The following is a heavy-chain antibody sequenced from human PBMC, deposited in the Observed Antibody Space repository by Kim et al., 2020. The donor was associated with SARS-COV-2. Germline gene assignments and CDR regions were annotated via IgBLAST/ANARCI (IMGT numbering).Heavy chain of an antibody. CDR2: IYYSGST. V-gene: IGHV4-39*02. CDR1: GGSISSSSYY. Sequence: SQTLSLTCTVSGGSISSSSYYWGWIRQPPGKGLEWIGSIYYSGSTYYNPSLKSRVTISVDTSKNQFSLKLSSVTAADTAVYYCARDIRGALRGIVVVPAATFDPWGQGTLVTVCS. D-gene: IGHD2-2*01. J-gene: IGHJ5*02. CDR3: ARDIRGALRGIVVVPAATFDP.